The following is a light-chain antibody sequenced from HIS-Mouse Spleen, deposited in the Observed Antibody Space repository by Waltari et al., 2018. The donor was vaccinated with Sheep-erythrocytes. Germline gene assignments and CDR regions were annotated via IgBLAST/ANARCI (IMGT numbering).Light chain of an antibody. CDR2: EGS. CDR1: SSYVGSYTL. V-gene: IGLV2-23*01. CDR3: CSYAGSSTWV. Sequence: QSALTQPASVSGSPGQSITISCTGTSSYVGSYTLVSWYQQPPGKAPKLMIYEGSKRPSGVSNRFSGSKSGNTASLTISGLQAEDEADYYCCSYAGSSTWVFGGGTKLTVL. J-gene: IGLJ3*02.